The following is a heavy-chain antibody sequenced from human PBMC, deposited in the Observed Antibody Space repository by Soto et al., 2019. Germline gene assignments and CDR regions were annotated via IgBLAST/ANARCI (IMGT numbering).Heavy chain of an antibody. CDR2: MNPNSGNT. V-gene: IGHV1-8*01. Sequence: RASVKVSCKASGYTFTSYDINWVRQATGQGLEWMGWMNPNSGNTGYAQKFQGRVTMTRNTSISTAYMELSSLRSEDTAVYYCARGGIQLWLRGYYYYGMDVWGQGTTVTVSS. J-gene: IGHJ6*02. CDR1: GYTFTSYD. D-gene: IGHD5-18*01. CDR3: ARGGIQLWLRGYYYYGMDV.